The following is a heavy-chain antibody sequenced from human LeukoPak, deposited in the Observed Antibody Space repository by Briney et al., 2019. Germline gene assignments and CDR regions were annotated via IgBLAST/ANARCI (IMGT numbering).Heavy chain of an antibody. Sequence: GGSLRLSCAASGFTFSSYAMSWVRQAPAKGLEWVSAISGSGGSTYYADSVKGRFTISRDNSKNTLYLQMNSLRAEDTAVYYCAKDHPRIAVADDAFDIWGQGTMVTVSS. CDR2: ISGSGGST. D-gene: IGHD6-19*01. CDR1: GFTFSSYA. J-gene: IGHJ3*02. CDR3: AKDHPRIAVADDAFDI. V-gene: IGHV3-23*01.